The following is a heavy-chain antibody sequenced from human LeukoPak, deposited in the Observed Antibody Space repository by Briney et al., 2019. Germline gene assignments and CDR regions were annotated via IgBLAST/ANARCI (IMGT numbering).Heavy chain of an antibody. J-gene: IGHJ4*02. CDR2: ISTSSSYI. D-gene: IGHD3/OR15-3a*01. V-gene: IGHV3-21*01. CDR1: GFTFSSYA. CDR3: ARSPDWTHFDY. Sequence: PGGSLRLSCAASGFTFSSYAMSWVRQAPGKGLEWVSFISTSSSYIYYADSVKGRFTISRDNAKNSLYLQMNSLRAEDTAVYYCARSPDWTHFDYWGQGTLVTVSS.